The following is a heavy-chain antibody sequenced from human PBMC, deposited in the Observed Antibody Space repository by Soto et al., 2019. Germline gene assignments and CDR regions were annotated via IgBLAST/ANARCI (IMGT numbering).Heavy chain of an antibody. V-gene: IGHV3-30-3*01. J-gene: IGHJ4*02. Sequence: GGSLRLSCAASGFSFSISPMHWVRQAPGRGPEWVALISYDGTNKFYADSVKGRFTISRDNSKSTLYLQVDSLRPEDAAVYYCARDPKTSGGQHWAFNYFDSWGQGTLVTVSS. CDR3: ARDPKTSGGQHWAFNYFDS. CDR1: GFSFSISP. D-gene: IGHD7-27*01. CDR2: ISYDGTNK.